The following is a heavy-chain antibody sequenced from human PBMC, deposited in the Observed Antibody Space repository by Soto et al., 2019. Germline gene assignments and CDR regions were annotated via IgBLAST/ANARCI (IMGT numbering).Heavy chain of an antibody. D-gene: IGHD4-17*01. V-gene: IGHV3-7*01. J-gene: IGHJ6*03. Sequence: ASVKVSCAASGFTFSSYWMSWVRQAPGKGLEWVANIKQDGSEKYYVDSVKGRFTISRDNAKNSLYLQMNSLRAEDTAVYYCAREGRGDYWYYYYYMDVWGKGTTVTVSS. CDR3: AREGRGDYWYYYYYMDV. CDR1: GFTFSSYW. CDR2: IKQDGSEK.